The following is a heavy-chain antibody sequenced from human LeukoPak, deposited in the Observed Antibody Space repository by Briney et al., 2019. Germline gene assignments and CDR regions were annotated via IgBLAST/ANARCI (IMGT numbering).Heavy chain of an antibody. CDR2: VYHSGST. Sequence: SETLPLTCTVSGYSISSGYYWGWIRQPPGKGLEWIGSVYHSGSTNYNSSLKSRVTISVDTSKNQFSLKLSSVTAADTAVYYCAMYSSGWQIFDYWGQGTLVTVSS. J-gene: IGHJ4*02. CDR1: GYSISSGYY. CDR3: AMYSSGWQIFDY. D-gene: IGHD6-19*01. V-gene: IGHV4-38-2*02.